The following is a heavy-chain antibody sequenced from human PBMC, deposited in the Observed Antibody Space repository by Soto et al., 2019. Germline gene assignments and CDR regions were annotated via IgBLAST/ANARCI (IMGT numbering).Heavy chain of an antibody. CDR1: GTSISSYY. V-gene: IGHV4-59*01. D-gene: IGHD2-8*01. CDR3: ARYNSYAIDD. CDR2: IHYSGTT. Sequence: SEALSLTCTVSGTSISSYYWSWIRQPPGKGLEWIANIHYSGTTNYNPSLASRVTLSVDTSKNQFSVKMTSVTAADRAMYCCARYNSYAIDDWGRGTLVTVSS. J-gene: IGHJ4*02.